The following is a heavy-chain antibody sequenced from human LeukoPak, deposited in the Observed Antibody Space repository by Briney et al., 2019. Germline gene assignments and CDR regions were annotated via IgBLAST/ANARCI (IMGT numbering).Heavy chain of an antibody. CDR1: GGSISSYY. J-gene: IGHJ4*02. Sequence: SETLSLTCTVSGGSISSYYWSWIRQPPGKGLEWIGEINHSGSTNYNPSLKSRVTISVDTSKNQFSLKLSSVTAADTAVYYCAIPGDYGGNSRHFDYWGQGTLVTVSS. D-gene: IGHD4-23*01. CDR2: INHSGST. V-gene: IGHV4-34*01. CDR3: AIPGDYGGNSRHFDY.